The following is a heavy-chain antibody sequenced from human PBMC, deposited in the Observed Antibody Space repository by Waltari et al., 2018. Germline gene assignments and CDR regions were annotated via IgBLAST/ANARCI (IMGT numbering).Heavy chain of an antibody. V-gene: IGHV1-69*14. J-gene: IGHJ6*03. CDR1: GGTFSSYA. Sequence: QVQLVQSGAEVKKPGSSVKVSCKASGGTFSSYAISWVRQAPGQGLEWMGGIIPIFGTANYAQKFQGRVTITADKSTSTAYMELSSLRSEDTAVYYCARGGIVGADYYYYYMDVWGKGTTVTVSS. D-gene: IGHD1-26*01. CDR2: IIPIFGTA. CDR3: ARGGIVGADYYYYYMDV.